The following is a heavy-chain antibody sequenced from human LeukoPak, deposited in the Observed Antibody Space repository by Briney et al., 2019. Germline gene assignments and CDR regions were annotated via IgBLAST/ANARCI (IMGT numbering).Heavy chain of an antibody. CDR3: ARAPVTSCRGAFCYPFDL. V-gene: IGHV3-23*01. CDR2: TSSSDDGT. J-gene: IGHJ4*02. D-gene: IGHD2-21*01. CDR1: GLPLSSYA. Sequence: GGSLRLSCAASGLPLSSYAMSWVRQVPGKGLEWVSATSSSDDGTYHADSVRGRFTIYRDNFRNTLYLQMNRLRVEDAALYYCARAPVTSCRGAFCYPFDLWGQGVLVTVSS.